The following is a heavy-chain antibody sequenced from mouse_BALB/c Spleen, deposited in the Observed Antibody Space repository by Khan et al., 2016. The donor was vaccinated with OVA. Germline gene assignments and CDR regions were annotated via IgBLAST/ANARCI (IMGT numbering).Heavy chain of an antibody. J-gene: IGHJ4*01. Sequence: QVQLKQSGPGLVAPSQSLSITCTISGFSLTNYGVHWVRQPPGKGLEWLVLMWSDGSTTYNSALISRLSISTDNSKSQVFLKMNSLQTDDTAMYFCARQPYYHYNVMDYWGQGTSGTVSS. D-gene: IGHD2-10*01. CDR1: GFSLTNYG. CDR2: MWSDGST. CDR3: ARQPYYHYNVMDY. V-gene: IGHV2-6-1*01.